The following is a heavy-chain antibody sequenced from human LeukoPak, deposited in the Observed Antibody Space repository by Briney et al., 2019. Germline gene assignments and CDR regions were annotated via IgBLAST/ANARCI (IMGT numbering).Heavy chain of an antibody. Sequence: PGGSLRLSCAASGFSFSSYSMNWVRQAPGKGLEWVSSISSSSSYIYYADSVKSRFTISRDNSKNSLYLQMNSLRAEGTAVYYCASRSGSHFLMWGQGTLVTVSS. J-gene: IGHJ4*02. D-gene: IGHD1-26*01. CDR1: GFSFSSYS. V-gene: IGHV3-21*01. CDR2: ISSSSSYI. CDR3: ASRSGSHFLM.